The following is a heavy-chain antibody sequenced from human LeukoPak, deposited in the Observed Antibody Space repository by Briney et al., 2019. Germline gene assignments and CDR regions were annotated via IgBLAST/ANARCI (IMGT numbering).Heavy chain of an antibody. CDR2: INSDGSST. Sequence: GGSLRLSCAASGFTFSSYWMHWVRQAPGKGLVWVSRINSDGSSTSYADPLKGRFTISRDNAKNTLYLQMNSLRAKDTAVYYCARDPLLVASFDYWGQGNLVTVSS. CDR3: ARDPLLVASFDY. D-gene: IGHD6-6*01. J-gene: IGHJ4*02. CDR1: GFTFSSYW. V-gene: IGHV3-74*01.